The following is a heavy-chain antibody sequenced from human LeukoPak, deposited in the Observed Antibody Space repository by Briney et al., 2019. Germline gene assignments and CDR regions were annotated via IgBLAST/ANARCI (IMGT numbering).Heavy chain of an antibody. CDR3: AKLSSGGNSYFDY. CDR1: GFTVNNNY. D-gene: IGHD4-23*01. Sequence: GGSLRLSCATSGFTVNNNYMSRVRQAPGKGLEWVSSISSSSTYIDYADSVKGRFTISRDNAKKSLYLQMNSLRADDTAVYYCAKLSSGGNSYFDYWGQGTLVTVSS. J-gene: IGHJ4*02. CDR2: ISSSSTYI. V-gene: IGHV3-21*01.